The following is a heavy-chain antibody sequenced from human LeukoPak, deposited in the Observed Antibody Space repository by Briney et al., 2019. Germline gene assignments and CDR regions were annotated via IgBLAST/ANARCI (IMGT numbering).Heavy chain of an antibody. Sequence: SVKVSCKASGGTFSSYAISWVRQAPGQGLEWMGGIIPIFGTANYAQKFQGRVTITADESTSTAYMELSSLRSDDTAVYYCAWVMVRGVIPPDTFDYWGQGTLVTVSS. CDR1: GGTFSSYA. CDR2: IIPIFGTA. D-gene: IGHD3-10*01. CDR3: AWVMVRGVIPPDTFDY. J-gene: IGHJ4*02. V-gene: IGHV1-69*01.